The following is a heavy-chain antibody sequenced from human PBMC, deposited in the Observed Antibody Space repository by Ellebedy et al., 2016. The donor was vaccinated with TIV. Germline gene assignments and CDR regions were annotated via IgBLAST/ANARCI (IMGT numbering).Heavy chain of an antibody. CDR1: GGSFSGYY. V-gene: IGHV4-34*01. J-gene: IGHJ1*01. Sequence: SETLSLTCAVYGGSFSGYYWSWIRQPPGKGLEWIGEINHNGKTNYSPSLKSRVTVSVDTSKNQFSLKLSSVTAADTAVYYCARGLTYCGGDCSGYFQHWGQGTLVTFSS. CDR3: ARGLTYCGGDCSGYFQH. CDR2: INHNGKT. D-gene: IGHD2-21*02.